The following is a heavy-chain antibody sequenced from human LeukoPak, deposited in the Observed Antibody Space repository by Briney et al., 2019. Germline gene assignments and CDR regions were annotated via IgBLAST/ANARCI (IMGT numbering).Heavy chain of an antibody. Sequence: GGSLRLSCAVSGFTFSDYWMSWVRQAPGKGLEWVANIKQDGNEKYYVDSLKGRFTISRDNAKKSLYLQMNGLRAEDTAVYYCARGPLYQVPYYFHYYGLDVWGQGTTVTVSS. J-gene: IGHJ6*02. CDR2: IKQDGNEK. D-gene: IGHD2-2*01. V-gene: IGHV3-7*03. CDR1: GFTFSDYW. CDR3: ARGPLYQVPYYFHYYGLDV.